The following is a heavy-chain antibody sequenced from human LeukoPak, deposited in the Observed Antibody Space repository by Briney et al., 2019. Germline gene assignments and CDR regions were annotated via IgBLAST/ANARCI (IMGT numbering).Heavy chain of an antibody. CDR3: ARDHLTNGGGFDY. CDR1: GGSINTYY. D-gene: IGHD3-9*01. J-gene: IGHJ4*02. Sequence: PSETLSLTCTVSGGSINTYYWSWLRQSPGKGLEWVGFIYYSGSTNYNPSLRSRVTMSIGTSQNQFSLKLTSVTAADTAVYYCARDHLTNGGGFDYWGQGTLVSVSS. CDR2: IYYSGST. V-gene: IGHV4-59*01.